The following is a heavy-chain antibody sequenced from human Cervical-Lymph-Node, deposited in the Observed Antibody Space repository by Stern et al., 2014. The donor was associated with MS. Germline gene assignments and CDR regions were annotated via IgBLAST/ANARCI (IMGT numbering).Heavy chain of an antibody. D-gene: IGHD2-15*01. V-gene: IGHV1-69*09. CDR2: IIPMLVLP. J-gene: IGHJ4*02. CDR3: ARPRGREAASALDY. CDR1: GGTFNTYT. Sequence: VQLVESGAEVKKPGSSVRVSCKASGGTFNTYTVYWVRQAPGQGLEWMGKIIPMLVLPVYAQRFQGRVTITLDKSTSTAYIDLNSLTSEDTAVYYCARPRGREAASALDYWGQGTLVTVSS.